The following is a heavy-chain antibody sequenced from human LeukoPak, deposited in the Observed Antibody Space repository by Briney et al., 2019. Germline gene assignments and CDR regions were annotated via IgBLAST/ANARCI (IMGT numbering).Heavy chain of an antibody. Sequence: GGSLRLSCAASGFTFSSYAMSWVRQAPGKGLEWVSAISGSGGSTYYADSVKGRFTISRDNAKNSLYLQMNSLRAEDTAVYYCARDLGGWNYLSYYFDYWGQGTLVTVSS. CDR2: ISGSGGST. D-gene: IGHD1-7*01. V-gene: IGHV3-23*01. CDR1: GFTFSSYA. J-gene: IGHJ4*02. CDR3: ARDLGGWNYLSYYFDY.